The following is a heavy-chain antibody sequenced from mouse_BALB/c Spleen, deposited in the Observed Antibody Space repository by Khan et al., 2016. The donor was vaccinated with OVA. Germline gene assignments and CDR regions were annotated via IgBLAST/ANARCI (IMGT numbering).Heavy chain of an antibody. CDR3: ARPRYFSDAMAY. CDR2: INTYTGEP. Sequence: QIQLVQSGPELKKPGETVKISCKASGYTFTKFGMNWVKQAPGKGLEWMGWINTYTGEPTYADDFKGRFAFSMETSASTAYLQINNLKDEDTATYVCARPRYFSDAMAYWGQGTSVTVSS. V-gene: IGHV9-3-1*01. J-gene: IGHJ4*01. CDR1: GYTFTKFG. D-gene: IGHD1-1*01.